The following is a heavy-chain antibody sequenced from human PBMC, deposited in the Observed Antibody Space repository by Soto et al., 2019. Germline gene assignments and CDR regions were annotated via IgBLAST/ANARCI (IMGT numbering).Heavy chain of an antibody. CDR3: AKDLSSPTYGLEX. CDR1: GFIFSAYG. CDR2: ISYDGSNK. J-gene: IGHJ6*02. Sequence: GSLRLSCAASGFIFSAYGMHWVRQAPGKGLEWVAFISYDGSNKYYLDSVKGRFTISRENSQEMLYLQMNSMRAEDTAVYFCAKDLSSPTYGLEXWGQGTTVTVS. V-gene: IGHV3-30*18.